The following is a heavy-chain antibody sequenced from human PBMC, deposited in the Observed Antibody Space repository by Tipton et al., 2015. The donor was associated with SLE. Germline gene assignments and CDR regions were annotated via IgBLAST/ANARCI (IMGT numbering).Heavy chain of an antibody. CDR2: IYYSGST. Sequence: TLSLTCTVSGGSISSYYWSWIRQPPGKGLEWIGYIYYSGSTNYNPSLKSRVTISVDTSKNQFSLKLSSVTAADTAVYYCARAGILTGYPLRAFDIWGQGTMVTVSS. J-gene: IGHJ3*02. D-gene: IGHD3-9*01. CDR3: ARAGILTGYPLRAFDI. CDR1: GGSISSYY. V-gene: IGHV4-59*01.